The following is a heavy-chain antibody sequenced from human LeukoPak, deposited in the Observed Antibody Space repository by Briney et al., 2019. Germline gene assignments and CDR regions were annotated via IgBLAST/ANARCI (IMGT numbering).Heavy chain of an antibody. D-gene: IGHD3-10*01. J-gene: IGHJ3*02. CDR2: INSDGSRT. CDR1: GFTFSSYW. Sequence: GGPLRLSCAASGFTFSSYWMPWVRQVPGKGLVWVSRINSDGSRTSYADSVKGGFTISRDNAKNTKYVQMNSLRAQDTAVYYCSSGSGNAFDIWGRGTMVTVSS. V-gene: IGHV3-74*01. CDR3: SSGSGNAFDI.